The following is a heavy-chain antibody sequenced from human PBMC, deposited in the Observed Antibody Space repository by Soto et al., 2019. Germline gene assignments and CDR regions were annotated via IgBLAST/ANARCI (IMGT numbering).Heavy chain of an antibody. Sequence: GESLKISCKGSGHTFTSYWIAWVRQLPGKGLEWMGVIYPGDSDTRYSPSLQGQVTISADRSISTAYLQWSSLKASDTAMYYCARQVEMATTGFDYWGQGTLVTVSS. CDR2: IYPGDSDT. J-gene: IGHJ4*02. CDR1: GHTFTSYW. CDR3: ARQVEMATTGFDY. D-gene: IGHD1-1*01. V-gene: IGHV5-51*01.